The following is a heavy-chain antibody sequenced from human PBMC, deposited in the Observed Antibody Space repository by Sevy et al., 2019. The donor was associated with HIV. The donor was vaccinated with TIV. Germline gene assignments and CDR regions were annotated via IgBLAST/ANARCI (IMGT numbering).Heavy chain of an antibody. V-gene: IGHV3-21*01. CDR3: ARAPEENYDYITGSFDY. Sequence: GESLKISCAASGFTFSSYSMNWVRQAPGMGLEWVSSISISSNHIYYAESMKGRFTVSRDNAKNSLYLQMNSLRAEDTAVYYCARAPEENYDYITGSFDYWGQGTLVTVSS. D-gene: IGHD3-16*01. J-gene: IGHJ4*02. CDR1: GFTFSSYS. CDR2: ISISSNHI.